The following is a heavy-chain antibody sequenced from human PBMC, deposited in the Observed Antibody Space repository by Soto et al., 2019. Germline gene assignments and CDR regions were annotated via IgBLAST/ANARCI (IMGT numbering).Heavy chain of an antibody. V-gene: IGHV3-30*18. CDR2: ISYDGSNK. J-gene: IGHJ4*02. D-gene: IGHD6-13*01. Sequence: SLRLSCAASGFTFSSYGMHWVRQAPGKGLEWVAVISYDGSNKYYADSVKGRFTISRDNSKNTLYLQMNSLRAEDTAVYYCAKGGYSSSWTHFDYWGQGTLVTVSS. CDR1: GFTFSSYG. CDR3: AKGGYSSSWTHFDY.